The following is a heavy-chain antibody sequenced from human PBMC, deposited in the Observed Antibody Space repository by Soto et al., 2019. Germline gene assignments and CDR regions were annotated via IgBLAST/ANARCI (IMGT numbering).Heavy chain of an antibody. CDR1: GYTFTSYG. Sequence: ASVKVSCKASGYTFTSYGITWVRQAPGQGLEWMGWISAYNGNTKYAQKLQGRVTMTTDTSTSTAYMELRSLRSDDTAVYYCARDLRDQTVDYWGQGTLVTVSS. J-gene: IGHJ4*02. V-gene: IGHV1-18*01. CDR3: ARDLRDQTVDY. CDR2: ISAYNGNT. D-gene: IGHD2-2*01.